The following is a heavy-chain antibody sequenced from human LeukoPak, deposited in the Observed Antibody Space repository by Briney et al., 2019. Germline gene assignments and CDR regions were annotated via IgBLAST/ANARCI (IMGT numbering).Heavy chain of an antibody. V-gene: IGHV4-39*01. CDR3: ARHLGYYYGSGSYYPGLFDY. CDR2: IYYSGST. D-gene: IGHD3-10*01. CDR1: GGSISSSSYY. J-gene: IGHJ4*02. Sequence: SETLSLTCTVSGGSISSSSYYWGWIRQPPGKGLEWIGSIYYSGSTYYNPSLKSRVTISVDTSKNQFSLKLSSVTAADTAVYYCARHLGYYYGSGSYYPGLFDYWGQGTLVTVSS.